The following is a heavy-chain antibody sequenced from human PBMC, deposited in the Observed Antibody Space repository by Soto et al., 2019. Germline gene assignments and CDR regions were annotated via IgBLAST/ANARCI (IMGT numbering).Heavy chain of an antibody. Sequence: EMQLVGSGGGLVQPGGAMRLSCGGSGFTFSNSWMTWVRQAPGKGLEWVANINQGGSEKNYVDSVKGRFTVSRDNAKNSVYLQMNSLRVEDTAVYYCARGHYGMDVWGQGTTVTVSS. CDR1: GFTFSNSW. J-gene: IGHJ6*02. CDR2: INQGGSEK. CDR3: ARGHYGMDV. V-gene: IGHV3-7*04.